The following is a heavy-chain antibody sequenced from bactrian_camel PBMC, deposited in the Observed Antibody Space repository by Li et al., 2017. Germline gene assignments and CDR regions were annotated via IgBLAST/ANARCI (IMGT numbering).Heavy chain of an antibody. D-gene: IGHD4*01. CDR3: VRDALWLARYYSTNDWAY. J-gene: IGHJ4*01. CDR2: IPSDGRNT. V-gene: IGHV3S5*01. Sequence: HVQLVESGGGSVQAGGSLRLTCAASGFTFSSYYMSWVRQAPGKGLEWVSSIPSDGRNTHYADSVKGRFTISRDNAKNTVYLQMNSLKSEDTAVHYCVRDALWLARYYSTNDWAYWGQGTQVTVS. CDR1: GFTFSSYY.